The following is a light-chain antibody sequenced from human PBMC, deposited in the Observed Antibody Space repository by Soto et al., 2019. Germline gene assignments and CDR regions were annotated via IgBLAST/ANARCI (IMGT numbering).Light chain of an antibody. CDR2: GAS. CDR3: QQDYNS. V-gene: IGKV3D-7*01. Sequence: PGDRVTLSCRASQSVSSSYLTWYQQKPGQAPRLLIYGASTRATSIPARFSGSGSGTDFTLTISSLQPEDFAVYYCQQDYNSFGQGTKVEIK. J-gene: IGKJ1*01. CDR1: QSVSSSY.